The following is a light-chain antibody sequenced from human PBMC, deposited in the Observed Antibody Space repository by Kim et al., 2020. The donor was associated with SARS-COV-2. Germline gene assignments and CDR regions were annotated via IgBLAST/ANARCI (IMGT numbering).Light chain of an antibody. J-gene: IGKJ1*01. CDR2: EAA. Sequence: SASEGDRVTITVRASQSISRWLAWYQHKPGKAPKLLIYEAATLESGVPSRSSGSGSGTQFTLTFSSLQPDDFATYYCQQYNNYWTFGQGTKVEIK. CDR3: QQYNNYWT. CDR1: QSISRW. V-gene: IGKV1-5*03.